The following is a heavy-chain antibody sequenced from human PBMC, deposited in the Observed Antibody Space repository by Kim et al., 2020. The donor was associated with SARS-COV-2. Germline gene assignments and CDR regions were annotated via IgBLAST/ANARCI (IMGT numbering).Heavy chain of an antibody. Sequence: SETLSLTCTVSGGSISSSSYYWGWIRQPPGKGLEWIGSIYYSGSTYYNPSLKSRVTISVDTSKNQFSLKLSSVTAADTAVYYCARRPESYYDILTGYPAVGKYFDYWGQGTLVTVSS. CDR1: GGSISSSSYY. V-gene: IGHV4-39*01. CDR3: ARRPESYYDILTGYPAVGKYFDY. J-gene: IGHJ4*02. CDR2: IYYSGST. D-gene: IGHD3-9*01.